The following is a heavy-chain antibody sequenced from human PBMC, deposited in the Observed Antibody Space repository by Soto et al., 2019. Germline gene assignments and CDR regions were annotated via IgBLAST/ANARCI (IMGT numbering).Heavy chain of an antibody. CDR3: AKDMGKYYYGSGSYNI. CDR1: GFNFDDYA. D-gene: IGHD3-10*01. Sequence: GGSLRLSCAASGFNFDDYAMHWVRQAPGKGLEWVSGINWNSGNIDYADSVKGRFTISRDNAKNSLYLQMNNLRAEDTALYYCAKDMGKYYYGSGSYNIWGQGTLVTVSS. CDR2: INWNSGNI. V-gene: IGHV3-9*01. J-gene: IGHJ4*02.